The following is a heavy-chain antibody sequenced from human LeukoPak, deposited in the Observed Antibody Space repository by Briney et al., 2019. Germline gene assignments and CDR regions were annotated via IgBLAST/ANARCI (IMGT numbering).Heavy chain of an antibody. D-gene: IGHD6-13*01. CDR1: GFIFDDYA. J-gene: IGHJ4*02. V-gene: IGHV3-9*01. CDR2: ITWGRDNL. Sequence: PGGSLRLSCAVSGFIFDDYAMHWVRQAPGKGLEWVSGITWGRDNLAYAASVKGRFTISRDNSKNTLYLQMNSLRAEDTAVYYCARGISSSWLSDYWGQGTLVTVSS. CDR3: ARGISSSWLSDY.